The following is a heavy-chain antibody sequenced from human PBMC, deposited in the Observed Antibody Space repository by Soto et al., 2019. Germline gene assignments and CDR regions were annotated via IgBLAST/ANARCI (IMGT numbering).Heavy chain of an antibody. CDR3: AAPRDEYGSGVSWFTYGMDI. J-gene: IGHJ6*02. V-gene: IGHV3-23*01. D-gene: IGHD3-10*01. CDR1: GFTFSDFA. Sequence: GGSLRLSCLASGFTFSDFAMTWVRHVPGRGLEWVASLDGAGGSTYYAESVRGRFSISRDNSQNTLFLQMKRLTVDDTAIYYCAAPRDEYGSGVSWFTYGMDIWGQGTTVTVSS. CDR2: LDGAGGST.